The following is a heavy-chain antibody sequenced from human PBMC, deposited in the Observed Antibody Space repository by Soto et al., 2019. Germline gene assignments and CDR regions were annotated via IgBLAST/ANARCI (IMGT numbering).Heavy chain of an antibody. CDR2: INPNSGGT. CDR1: GYTFTGYY. V-gene: IGHV1-2*04. Sequence: GASVKVSCKASGYTFTGYYMHWVRQAPGQGLEWMGWINPNSGGTNYAQKFQGWVTMTRDTSISTAYMELSRLRSDDTAVYYCARDVAAAGNYYYYYGMDVWGQGTTVTVSS. D-gene: IGHD6-13*01. J-gene: IGHJ6*02. CDR3: ARDVAAAGNYYYYYGMDV.